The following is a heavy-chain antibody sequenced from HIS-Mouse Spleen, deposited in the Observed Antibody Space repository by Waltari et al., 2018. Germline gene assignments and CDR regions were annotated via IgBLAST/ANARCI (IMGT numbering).Heavy chain of an antibody. V-gene: IGHV3-30*04. J-gene: IGHJ2*01. D-gene: IGHD2-21*01. CDR2: ISYDGSNK. CDR3: ARDTVPHTLYFDL. CDR1: GFTFSSYA. Sequence: QVQLVESGGGVVQPGRSLRLSCAASGFTFSSYAMHWVRQAPGKGLEGVAVISYDGSNKYYADAVQGRFTISRDNSKNTLYLQMNSLSAEDTAVYYCARDTVPHTLYFDLWGRGTLVTVSS.